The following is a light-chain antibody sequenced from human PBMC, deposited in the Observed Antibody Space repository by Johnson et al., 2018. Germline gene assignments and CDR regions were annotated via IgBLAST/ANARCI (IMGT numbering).Light chain of an antibody. CDR3: GTWDSSLSAGNV. Sequence: QSVLTQPPSVSAAPVQKVTISCSGSSSNIGNNYVSWYQQLPGTAPKLLIYENNKRPSGIPDRFSGSKSGTSATLGITGLQTGAEADYYCGTWDSSLSAGNVFGTGTKVTVL. J-gene: IGLJ1*01. CDR2: ENN. V-gene: IGLV1-51*02. CDR1: SSNIGNNY.